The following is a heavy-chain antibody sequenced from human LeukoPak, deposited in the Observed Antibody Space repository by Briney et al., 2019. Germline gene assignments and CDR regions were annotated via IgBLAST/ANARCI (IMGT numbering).Heavy chain of an antibody. D-gene: IGHD1-26*01. J-gene: IGHJ5*02. CDR2: ISAYNGNT. CDR3: AMGGNYFRFYL. V-gene: IGHV1-18*01. Sequence: ASVTVTCKASGYTFSNYVMSWVRQAPGQGLEWMGWISAYNGNTNYAQKLQGRVTMTTDTSTATAYMELRSLRSDDTAVYYCAMGGNYFRFYLWGQGTLVTVSS. CDR1: GYTFSNYV.